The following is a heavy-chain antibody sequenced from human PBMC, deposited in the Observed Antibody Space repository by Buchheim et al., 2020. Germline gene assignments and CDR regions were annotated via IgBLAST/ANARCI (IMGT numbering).Heavy chain of an antibody. D-gene: IGHD1/OR15-1a*01. Sequence: QVQLVQSGAEVKKPGASVKISCKASGYTFTSYYMHWVRQAPGQGLEWMGIINPSGGSTSYAQKFQGRVTLTRDKSTSTVYMELSSLRSEDTAVYYCAPATHEQYGMDVWGQGTT. CDR2: INPSGGST. V-gene: IGHV1-46*03. CDR3: APATHEQYGMDV. J-gene: IGHJ6*02. CDR1: GYTFTSYY.